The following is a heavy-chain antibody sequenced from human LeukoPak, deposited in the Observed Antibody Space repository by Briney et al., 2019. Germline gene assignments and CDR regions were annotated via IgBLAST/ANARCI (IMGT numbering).Heavy chain of an antibody. J-gene: IGHJ6*03. D-gene: IGHD3-10*01. CDR3: ARAPPYYYGSGSYYNGASYYYYMDV. CDR1: GGSISSGGYY. CDR2: IYYSGST. V-gene: IGHV4-31*03. Sequence: SQTLSLTCTVSGGSISSGGYYWSWIRQHPGKGLEWIGYIYYSGSTYYNPSLKSRVTISVDTSKNQFSLKLSSVTAADTAVYYCARAPPYYYGSGSYYNGASYYYYMDVWGKGTTVTVSS.